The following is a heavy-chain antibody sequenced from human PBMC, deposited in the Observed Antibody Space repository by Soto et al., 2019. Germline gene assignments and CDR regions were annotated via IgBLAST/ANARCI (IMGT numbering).Heavy chain of an antibody. CDR3: ASTLTVENYYYYYGMDV. J-gene: IGHJ6*02. D-gene: IGHD4-17*01. V-gene: IGHV3-30-3*01. CDR2: ISYDGSNK. Sequence: VGSLRLSCAASGFTFSSYAMHWVRQAPGKGLEWVAVISYDGSNKYYADSVKGRFTISRDNSKNTLYLQMNSLRAEDTAVYYCASTLTVENYYYYYGMDVWGQGTTVTVSS. CDR1: GFTFSSYA.